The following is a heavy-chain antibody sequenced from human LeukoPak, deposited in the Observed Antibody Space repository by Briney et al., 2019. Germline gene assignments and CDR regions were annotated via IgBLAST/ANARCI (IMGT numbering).Heavy chain of an antibody. Sequence: PGGSLRLSCAASGFTFSNYWMSWVRQAPGKGLEWVANIKQGGSEKYYVDSVKGRFTISRDNAKNSLYLQVNSLRAEDTAVYYCARLNDYGDYALDYWGQGTLVTVSS. CDR2: IKQGGSEK. CDR3: ARLNDYGDYALDY. D-gene: IGHD4-17*01. V-gene: IGHV3-7*01. J-gene: IGHJ4*02. CDR1: GFTFSNYW.